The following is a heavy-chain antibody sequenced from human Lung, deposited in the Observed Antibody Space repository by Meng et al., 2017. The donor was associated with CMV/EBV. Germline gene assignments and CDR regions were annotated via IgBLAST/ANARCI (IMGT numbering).Heavy chain of an antibody. Sequence: LSLTXAASGFAFSSYGMHWVRQAPGKGLEWVVFIRFDGSEKYYADSVKGRFTISRDNSKNTVYLQMESLRAEDAAVYYCAKEGKSVYSGSSYASWGQGXLVTVSS. V-gene: IGHV3-30*02. CDR3: AKEGKSVYSGSSYAS. D-gene: IGHD1-26*01. CDR1: GFAFSSYG. J-gene: IGHJ4*02. CDR2: IRFDGSEK.